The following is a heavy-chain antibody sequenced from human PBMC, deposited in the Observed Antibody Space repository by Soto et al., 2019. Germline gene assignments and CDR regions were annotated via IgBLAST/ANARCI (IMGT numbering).Heavy chain of an antibody. CDR1: GYMFPIYH. CDR2: IDPSDSRT. V-gene: IGHV5-10-1*01. CDR3: ASAGSVNEYMWETHF. Sequence: GESLKISCEASGYMFPIYHISWVRQMPGKGLEWVGKIDPSDSRTMYRPSSRARITISVDKSINTAYLEWGRLKASDTAIYYCASAGSVNEYMWETHFWGQGTPVTVSS. D-gene: IGHD1-26*01. J-gene: IGHJ4*02.